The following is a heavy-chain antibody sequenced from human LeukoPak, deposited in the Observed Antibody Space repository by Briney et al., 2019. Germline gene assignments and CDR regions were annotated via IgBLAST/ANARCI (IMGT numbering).Heavy chain of an antibody. V-gene: IGHV4-34*01. J-gene: IGHJ5*02. CDR1: GGAFSGYY. CDR3: GFHVSIKPT. CDR2: INHTGSP. Sequence: SETLSLTCAVSGGAFSGYYWSWIRQPPGKGLEWIGEINHTGSPTTNPSLTSRVTISVDTSKNHFSLRLTSMTAADTAVYYCGFHVSIKPTWGQGSLVTVSS. D-gene: IGHD1-14*01.